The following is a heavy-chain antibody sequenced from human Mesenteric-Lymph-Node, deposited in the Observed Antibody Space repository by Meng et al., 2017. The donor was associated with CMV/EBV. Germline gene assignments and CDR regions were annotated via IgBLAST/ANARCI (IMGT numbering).Heavy chain of an antibody. Sequence: GESLKISCAASGFTFSSYAMHWVRQAPGKGLEYVSAISSTGDNTYYADSVRGRFTISRDNSKNTLYLQMGSLRVDDVAVYYCARLDGAIYNPWGQGTLVTVSS. J-gene: IGHJ5*02. V-gene: IGHV3-64*02. D-gene: IGHD4/OR15-4a*01. CDR1: GFTFSSYA. CDR2: ISSTGDNT. CDR3: ARLDGAIYNP.